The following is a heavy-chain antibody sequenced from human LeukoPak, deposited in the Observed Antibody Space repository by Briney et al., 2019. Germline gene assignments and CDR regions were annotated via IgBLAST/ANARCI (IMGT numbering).Heavy chain of an antibody. Sequence: ASVKVSCKASGYTFTSYYMHWVRQAPGQGPEWMGIINPSGGSTSYAQKFQGRVTMTRDTSTSTVYMELSSLRSEDTAVYYCARDRAAAGDFDYWGQGTLVTISS. J-gene: IGHJ4*02. D-gene: IGHD6-13*01. V-gene: IGHV1-46*01. CDR2: INPSGGST. CDR1: GYTFTSYY. CDR3: ARDRAAAGDFDY.